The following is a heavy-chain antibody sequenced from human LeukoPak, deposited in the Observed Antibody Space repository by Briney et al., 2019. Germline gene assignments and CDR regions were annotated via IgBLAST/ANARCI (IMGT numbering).Heavy chain of an antibody. CDR3: ARDSHYYDSSGYWFEH. J-gene: IGHJ1*01. CDR1: GGTFSSYA. CDR2: IIPIFGTA. V-gene: IGHV1-69*05. Sequence: SVKVSCKASGGTFSSYAISWVRQAPGQGLEWMGRIIPIFGTANYAQKFQGRVTITTDESTSTAYMELSSLRSEDTAVYYCARDSHYYDSSGYWFEHWGQGTLVTVXS. D-gene: IGHD3-22*01.